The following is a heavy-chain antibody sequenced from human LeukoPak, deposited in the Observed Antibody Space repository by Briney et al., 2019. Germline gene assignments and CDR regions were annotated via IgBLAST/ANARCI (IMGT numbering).Heavy chain of an antibody. D-gene: IGHD1-1*01. CDR2: ISGFNGNT. V-gene: IGHV1-18*01. J-gene: IGHJ3*01. Sequence: ASVKVSCTASGGTFSSYAISWVRQAPGQGLEWMGWISGFNGNTNYAQRLQGRVVVTTDTSTNTVYMELKSLRSDDTAVYYCAKERMYKFNGGRVFDVWRQGTMVTVSS. CDR3: AKERMYKFNGGRVFDV. CDR1: GGTFSSYA.